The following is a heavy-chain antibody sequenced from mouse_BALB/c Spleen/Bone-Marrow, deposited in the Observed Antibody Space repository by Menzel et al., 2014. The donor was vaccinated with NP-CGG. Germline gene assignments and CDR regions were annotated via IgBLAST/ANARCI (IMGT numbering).Heavy chain of an antibody. D-gene: IGHD4-1*01. CDR2: IDPANGNT. CDR1: GFNIKDTY. V-gene: IGHV14-3*02. CDR3: ARWEYYAVDY. J-gene: IGHJ4*01. Sequence: VQLQQPGAELVKPGASVKLSCTASGFNIKDTYMHWVKQRPEQGLEWIGRIDPANGNTKYDPKFQGKATITADTSSNTAYLQLSSLTSEDTAVYYCARWEYYAVDYWGQGTSVTVPS.